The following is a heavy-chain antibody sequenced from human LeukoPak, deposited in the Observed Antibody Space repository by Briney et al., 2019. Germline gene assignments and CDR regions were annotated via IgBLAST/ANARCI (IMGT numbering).Heavy chain of an antibody. Sequence: ASVKVSCKASGYTFTGYYMHWVRQAPGQGLEWMGWINPNSGGTNYAQKFQGRVTMTRDTSISTAYMELSRLRSDDTAVYYCARDAAYGDYGGYYYYYMDVWGKGTTVTVSS. J-gene: IGHJ6*03. CDR1: GYTFTGYY. V-gene: IGHV1-2*02. CDR3: ARDAAYGDYGGYYYYYMDV. CDR2: INPNSGGT. D-gene: IGHD4-17*01.